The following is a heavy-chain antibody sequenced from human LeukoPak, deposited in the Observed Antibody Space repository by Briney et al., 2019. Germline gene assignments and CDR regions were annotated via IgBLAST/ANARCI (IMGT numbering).Heavy chain of an antibody. V-gene: IGHV3-13*01. D-gene: IGHD1-7*01. CDR2: IGTAGEI. CDR3: ASRTRDYYYYYYMDV. CDR1: GFTFRSYD. J-gene: IGHJ6*03. Sequence: GGSLRLSCAAFGFTFRSYDMHWVRQATGKGLEWVSGIGTAGEIYYPGSVKGRFTISRENAKNSLYLQMNSLRAEDTAVYYCASRTRDYYYYYYMDVWGKGTTVTISS.